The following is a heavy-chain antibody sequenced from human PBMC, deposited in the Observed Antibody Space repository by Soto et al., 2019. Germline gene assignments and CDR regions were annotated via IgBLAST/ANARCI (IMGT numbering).Heavy chain of an antibody. CDR2: IYPGDSDT. J-gene: IGHJ6*02. CDR3: ARYPTLTDYFFHGMDV. Sequence: GASLTISCKGSAYTLTKYWIVWVRQITGKGLEWMGIIYPGDSDTRYSPSFQGQGTTSADMSISTAYWQLSSLKASDTGMYYCARYPTLTDYFFHGMDVWGQGTTVT. V-gene: IGHV5-51*01. CDR1: AYTLTKYW. D-gene: IGHD4-17*01.